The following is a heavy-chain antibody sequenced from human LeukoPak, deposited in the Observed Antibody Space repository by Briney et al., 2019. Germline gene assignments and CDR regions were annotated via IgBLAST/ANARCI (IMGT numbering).Heavy chain of an antibody. CDR3: AKDPSPTVWAFYYFDY. Sequence: GGSLRLSCAASGFTFSSYSMNWVRQAPGKGLEWVSSISSSSSYIYYADSVKGRFTISRDNSKNTLYLQMNSLRAEDTAVYYCAKDPSPTVWAFYYFDYWGQGTLVTVSS. CDR1: GFTFSSYS. J-gene: IGHJ4*02. D-gene: IGHD3-16*01. V-gene: IGHV3-21*01. CDR2: ISSSSSYI.